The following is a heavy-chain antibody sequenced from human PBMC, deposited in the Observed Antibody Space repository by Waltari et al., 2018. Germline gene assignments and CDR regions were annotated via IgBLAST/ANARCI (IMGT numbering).Heavy chain of an antibody. V-gene: IGHV3-23*01. CDR1: GFIFSRFA. Sequence: EVQLLEYGGGLVQRGGSLRLSCAVSGFIFSRFAMSWVRHTPGKGLEWVACTSASSGSTYYADSVQGRFTISRDNSKKRVFLQMNSLRAEDTATYYCTKMRRNLPRDIIDNWGQGTQVIIAS. J-gene: IGHJ4*02. CDR2: TSASSGST. CDR3: TKMRRNLPRDIIDN.